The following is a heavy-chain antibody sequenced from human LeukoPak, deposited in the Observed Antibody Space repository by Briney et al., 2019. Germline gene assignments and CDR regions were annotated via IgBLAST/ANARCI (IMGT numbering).Heavy chain of an antibody. Sequence: PGGSLRLSCEASGFTFDDYAIHWVRQAPGKGLEWVSGISWNSGSIDYADSVKGRFTISRDNAKNSLYLQMNSLRAEDTALYYCAKDAAPNSCLDYWGQGTLVTVSS. V-gene: IGHV3-9*01. CDR3: AKDAAPNSCLDY. J-gene: IGHJ4*02. CDR1: GFTFDDYA. CDR2: ISWNSGSI. D-gene: IGHD2-2*01.